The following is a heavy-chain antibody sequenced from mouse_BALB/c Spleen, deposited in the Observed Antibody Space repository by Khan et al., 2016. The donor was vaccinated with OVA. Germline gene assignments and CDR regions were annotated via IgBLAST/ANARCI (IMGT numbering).Heavy chain of an antibody. D-gene: IGHD4-1*01. CDR3: ASGNWAWCAY. CDR2: LSSDSITL. Sequence: LVESGGYLVQPGGSRELSCAASGFTFRRFGMHWVPQDPETGLEWVAYLSSDSITLYYAGPVKGRFTISRNNPRNILFLQMTSLRSEDTAIYYCASGNWAWCAYWGQGTLVTVSA. J-gene: IGHJ3*01. CDR1: GFTFRRFG. V-gene: IGHV5-17*02.